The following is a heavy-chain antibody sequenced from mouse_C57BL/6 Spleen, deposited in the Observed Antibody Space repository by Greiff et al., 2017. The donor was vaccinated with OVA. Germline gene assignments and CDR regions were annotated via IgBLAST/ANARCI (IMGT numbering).Heavy chain of an antibody. CDR2: IRNKANNHAT. CDR1: GFTFSDAW. V-gene: IGHV6-6*01. D-gene: IGHD2-2*01. Sequence: EVNVVESGGGLVQPGGSMKLSCAASGFTFSDAWMDWVRQSPEKGLEWVAEIRNKANNHATYYAESVKGRFTISRDDSKSSVYLQMNSLRAEDTGIYYCTRNYGYSYYYAMDYWGQGTSVTVSS. J-gene: IGHJ4*01. CDR3: TRNYGYSYYYAMDY.